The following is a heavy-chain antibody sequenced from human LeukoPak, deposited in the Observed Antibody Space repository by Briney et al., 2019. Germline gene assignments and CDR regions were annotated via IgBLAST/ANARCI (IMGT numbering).Heavy chain of an antibody. D-gene: IGHD5-18*01. J-gene: IGHJ4*02. CDR3: ARDLRRGYSYGYGDY. CDR1: GFTFSSYG. CDR2: ILYDGSNK. V-gene: IGHV3-33*05. Sequence: PGGSLRLSCAASGFTFSSYGMHWVRQAPVKGLEWVAVILYDGSNKYYADSVKGRFTISRDNSENTLYLQMNSLRAEDTAVYYCARDLRRGYSYGYGDYWGQGTLVTVSS.